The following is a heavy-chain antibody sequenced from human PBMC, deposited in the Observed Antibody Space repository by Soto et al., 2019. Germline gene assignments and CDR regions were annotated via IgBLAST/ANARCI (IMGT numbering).Heavy chain of an antibody. V-gene: IGHV4-34*01. Sequence: SETLSLTCAVYGGSFSGYYWSWIRQPPGKGLEWIGEINHSGSTNYNPSLKSRVTISVDTSKNQFSLKLSSVTAADTAVYYCARGRGQQLVNYYYGLDVWGQGTTVTVSS. J-gene: IGHJ6*02. CDR3: ARGRGQQLVNYYYGLDV. CDR2: INHSGST. CDR1: GGSFSGYY. D-gene: IGHD6-13*01.